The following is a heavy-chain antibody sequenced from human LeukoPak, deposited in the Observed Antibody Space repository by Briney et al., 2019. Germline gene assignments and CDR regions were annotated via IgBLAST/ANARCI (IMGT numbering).Heavy chain of an antibody. Sequence: GGCLRLSCAASGFTFDDYAMHWVRQAPGKGLEWVSGISWNSGSIGYADSVKGRFTISRDNAKNSLYLQMNSLRAEDTAVYYCARIRYGGLDAFDIWGQGTMVTVSS. V-gene: IGHV3-9*01. CDR3: ARIRYGGLDAFDI. CDR1: GFTFDDYA. D-gene: IGHD4-23*01. J-gene: IGHJ3*02. CDR2: ISWNSGSI.